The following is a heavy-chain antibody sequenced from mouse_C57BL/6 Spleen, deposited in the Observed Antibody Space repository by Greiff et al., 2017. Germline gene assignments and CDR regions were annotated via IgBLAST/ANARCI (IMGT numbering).Heavy chain of an antibody. CDR2: INPNNGGT. Sequence: VQLQQSGPELVKPGASVKIPCKASGYTFTDYNMDWVKRSHGKSLEWIGDINPNNGGTISNQQFKGKATLTVDKSSSTAYMELRSLTSEDTAVYYCARSRNPLRRAMDYWGQGTSVTVSS. CDR3: ARSRNPLRRAMDY. D-gene: IGHD2-12*01. V-gene: IGHV1-18*01. J-gene: IGHJ4*01. CDR1: GYTFTDYN.